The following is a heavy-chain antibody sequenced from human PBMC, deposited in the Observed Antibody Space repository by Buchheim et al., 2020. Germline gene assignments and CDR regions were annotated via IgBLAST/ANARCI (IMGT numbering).Heavy chain of an antibody. CDR2: IRYDGSNK. CDR1: GFTFSSYG. D-gene: IGHD2-8*01. CDR3: AEDVLMVYATLYYYYGMDV. V-gene: IGHV3-30*02. J-gene: IGHJ6*02. Sequence: QVQLVESGGGVVQPGRSLRLSCAASGFTFSSYGMHWVRQAPGKGLEWVAFIRYDGSNKYYADSVKGRFTISRDNSKNTLYLQMNSLRAEDTAVYYCAEDVLMVYATLYYYYGMDVWGQGTT.